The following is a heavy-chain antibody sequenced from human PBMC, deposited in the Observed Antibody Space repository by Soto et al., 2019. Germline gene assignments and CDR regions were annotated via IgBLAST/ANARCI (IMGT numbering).Heavy chain of an antibody. V-gene: IGHV1-18*01. D-gene: IGHD6-25*01. J-gene: IGHJ6*02. CDR2: ISSYNGET. Sequence: QVQLVQSGAEVKKPGASVKVSCKASGYTFTRSGISWVRQAAGQGPGWMGWISSYNGETNFAQTFQGRVTMTTDTSTSTAYMELRSLRSDDTADYYCAREGAAPYYYSGMDVWGQGTPVTVSS. CDR1: GYTFTRSG. CDR3: AREGAAPYYYSGMDV.